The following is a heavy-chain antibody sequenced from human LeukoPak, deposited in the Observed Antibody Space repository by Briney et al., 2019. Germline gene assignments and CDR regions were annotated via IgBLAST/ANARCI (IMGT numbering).Heavy chain of an antibody. V-gene: IGHV4-59*01. Sequence: PSETLSLTCNVSGGSIRGYYWSWIRQPPGKGLEWIGYIYSSGSTNYNPSLKSRVTMSVDTSKNQFSLKVSSVTAADTAVYYCARVYDSGSQAYFYYMDVWGKGTTVTISS. D-gene: IGHD3-10*01. CDR2: IYSSGST. CDR3: ARVYDSGSQAYFYYMDV. CDR1: GGSIRGYY. J-gene: IGHJ6*03.